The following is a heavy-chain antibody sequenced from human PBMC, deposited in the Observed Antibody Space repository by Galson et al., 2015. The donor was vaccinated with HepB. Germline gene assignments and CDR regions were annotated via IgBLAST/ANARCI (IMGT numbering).Heavy chain of an antibody. CDR3: ARYSISHTSGWYELGYYFDY. V-gene: IGHV7-4-1*02. J-gene: IGHJ4*02. Sequence: SVKVSCKASGYTFINYAMNWVRQAPGRGLEWMGWINTNTGNPTYAQAFTGRFVFSLDTSVSTAYLQISSLKAEDTAVYYCARYSISHTSGWYELGYYFDYWGQGTLVTVSS. D-gene: IGHD6-13*01. CDR1: GYTFINYA. CDR2: INTNTGNP.